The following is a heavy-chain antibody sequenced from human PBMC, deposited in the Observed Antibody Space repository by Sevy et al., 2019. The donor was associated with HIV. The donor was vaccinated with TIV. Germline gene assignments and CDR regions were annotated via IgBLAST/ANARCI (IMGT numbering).Heavy chain of an antibody. D-gene: IGHD3-10*01. J-gene: IGHJ5*02. CDR2: TYFRSKWFH. CDR3: AREILSRGIRGVIGT. CDR1: GDSVTSSDAA. V-gene: IGHV6-1*01. Sequence: SQTLSLTCDISGDSVTSSDAAWNWIRQSPSRGLEWLGKTYFRSKWFHDYADSVKSRITINPDTSKNQFSLQLKSVTPEDTAVCYCAREILSRGIRGVIGTWGQGTLVTVSS.